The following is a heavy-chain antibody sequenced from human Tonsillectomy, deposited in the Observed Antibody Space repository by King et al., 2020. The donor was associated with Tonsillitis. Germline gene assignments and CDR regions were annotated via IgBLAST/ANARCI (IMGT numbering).Heavy chain of an antibody. V-gene: IGHV3-23*04. CDR3: AKAPYDFWSGYYYFDY. CDR1: GFTFSSYA. J-gene: IGHJ4*02. D-gene: IGHD3-3*01. Sequence: VQLVESGGGLVQPGGSLRLSCAASGFTFSSYAMSWVRQAPGKGLEWVSAISGSGGRTYYADSVKGRFTISRDNSKNTLYLQMNSLRAEDTAVYYCAKAPYDFWSGYYYFDYWGQGTLVTVSS. CDR2: ISGSGGRT.